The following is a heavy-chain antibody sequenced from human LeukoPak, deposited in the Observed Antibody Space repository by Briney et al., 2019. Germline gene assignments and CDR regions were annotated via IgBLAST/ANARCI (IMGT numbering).Heavy chain of an antibody. CDR1: GFTFSSYG. V-gene: IGHV3-33*03. CDR3: ARWAETNGYYYIDY. Sequence: GGSLRLSCAASGFTFSSYGMHWVRQAPGKGLEWVAVIWYDGSNKYYADSVKGRFTISRDNAKNSLHLQMNSLRAEDTAVYYCARWAETNGYYYIDYWGQGTLVTVSS. J-gene: IGHJ4*02. D-gene: IGHD3-3*01. CDR2: IWYDGSNK.